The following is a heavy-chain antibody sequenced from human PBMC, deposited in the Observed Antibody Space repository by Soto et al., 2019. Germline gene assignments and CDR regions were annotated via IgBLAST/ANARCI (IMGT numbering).Heavy chain of an antibody. CDR1: GGTFSSYG. D-gene: IGHD3-22*01. Sequence: HVQLVQSGAEVKKPGSSVKVSCKASGGTFSSYGVSWVRQAPGQGLEWMGRIIPVFGIEHYAQKSQGRVTVTADESTTPAYMELSGLTSEDTAVYYCARGFSYYDSSGYSDAFDIWGQGTLVTVSS. J-gene: IGHJ3*02. CDR2: IIPVFGIE. V-gene: IGHV1-69*01. CDR3: ARGFSYYDSSGYSDAFDI.